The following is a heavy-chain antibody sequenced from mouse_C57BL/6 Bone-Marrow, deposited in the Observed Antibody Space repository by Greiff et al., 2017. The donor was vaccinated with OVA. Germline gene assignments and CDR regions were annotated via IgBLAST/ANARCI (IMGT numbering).Heavy chain of an antibody. D-gene: IGHD4-1*01. CDR2: IHPNSGST. CDR1: GYTFTSYW. V-gene: IGHV1-64*01. Sequence: VQLQQPGAELVKPGASVKLSCKASGYTFTSYWMHWVKQRPGQGLEWIGMIHPNSGSTNYNEKLKSKATLTVDKSSSTAYMQLSSLTSEDSAVYYCARRGLTGTFYWYFDVWGTGTTVTVSS. J-gene: IGHJ1*03. CDR3: ARRGLTGTFYWYFDV.